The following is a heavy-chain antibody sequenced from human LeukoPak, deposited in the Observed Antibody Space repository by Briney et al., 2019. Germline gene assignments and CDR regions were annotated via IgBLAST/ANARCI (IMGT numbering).Heavy chain of an antibody. CDR2: IIPIFGTA. CDR3: ARDSGYGMTSFDY. D-gene: IGHD5-12*01. Sequence: SVKVSCTASGGTFSSYAISWVRQAPGQGLEWMGGIIPIFGTANYAQPFQGRVTITADESTSTAYMELSSLRSEDTAVYYCARDSGYGMTSFDYWGQGTLVTVSS. J-gene: IGHJ4*02. V-gene: IGHV1-69*01. CDR1: GGTFSSYA.